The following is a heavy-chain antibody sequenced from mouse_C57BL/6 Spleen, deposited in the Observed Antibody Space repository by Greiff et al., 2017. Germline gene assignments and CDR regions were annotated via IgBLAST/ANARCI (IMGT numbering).Heavy chain of an antibody. J-gene: IGHJ2*02. CDR2: ISSGSSTI. CDR3: SRNGNYFDY. V-gene: IGHV5-17*01. D-gene: IGHD2-1*01. Sequence: EVKVEESGGGLVKPGGSLKLSCAASGFTFSDSGMHWVRQAPEKGLEWVAYISSGSSTIYYADTVKGRFTISRDNAKNTLFLQMTSLRSEDTAMYYCSRNGNYFDYWGQGTSLTVSS. CDR1: GFTFSDSG.